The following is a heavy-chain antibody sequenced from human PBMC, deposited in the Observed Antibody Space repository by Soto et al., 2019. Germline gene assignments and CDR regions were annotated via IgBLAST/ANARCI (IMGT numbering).Heavy chain of an antibody. J-gene: IGHJ6*02. Sequence: QVQLVQSGAEVKKPGASVKVSCKASGYTFTSYGISWVRQAPGQGLEWMGWISAYNGNTNSAQKPQGKVTMTTDTATSSAYMELMSLRSDDTAVYYCARDLLYCSSTSCTRWGVYYYGMDVWGQGTTVTVSS. CDR3: ARDLLYCSSTSCTRWGVYYYGMDV. CDR1: GYTFTSYG. V-gene: IGHV1-18*01. D-gene: IGHD2-2*01. CDR2: ISAYNGNT.